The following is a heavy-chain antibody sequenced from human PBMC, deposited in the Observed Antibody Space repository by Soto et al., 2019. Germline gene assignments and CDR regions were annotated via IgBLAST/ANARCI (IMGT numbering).Heavy chain of an antibody. J-gene: IGHJ4*02. CDR3: ARSIVVVTALDY. V-gene: IGHV1-3*01. Sequence: GGSVNGSCKASGYTLTSYSMHLVRQGPGQRLEWMGWINAGNGNTKYSQKFQGRVTITRDTSASTAYMELSSLRSEDTAVYYCARSIVVVTALDYWGQGTLVTVSS. CDR1: GYTLTSYS. CDR2: INAGNGNT. D-gene: IGHD2-21*02.